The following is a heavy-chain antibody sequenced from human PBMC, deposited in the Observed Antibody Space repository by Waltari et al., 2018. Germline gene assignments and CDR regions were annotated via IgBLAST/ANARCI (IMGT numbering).Heavy chain of an antibody. CDR2: IYYSGST. V-gene: IGHV4-59*11. D-gene: IGHD2-15*01. CDR1: GGSISSHY. J-gene: IGHJ4*02. Sequence: QVQLQESGPGLVKPSETLSLTCTVSGGSISSHYWSWIRQPPGKGLEWIGYIYYSGSTNDNPSLKSRVTISVDTSKNQFSLKLSSVTAADTAVYYCARVSVGGPFDYWGQGTLVTVSS. CDR3: ARVSVGGPFDY.